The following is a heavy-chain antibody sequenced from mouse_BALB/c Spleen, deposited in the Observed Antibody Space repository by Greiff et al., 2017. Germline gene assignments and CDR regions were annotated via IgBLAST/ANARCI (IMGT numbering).Heavy chain of an antibody. J-gene: IGHJ4*01. CDR3: TRSRNYGNYGSAMDY. V-gene: IGHV1S127*01. Sequence: QVQLQQPGAELVKPGASVKMSCKASGYTFTSYWMHWVKQRPGQGLEWIGTIDPSDSYTSYNQKFKGKATLTVDTSSSTAYMQLSSLTSEDSAVYYCTRSRNYGNYGSAMDYWGQGTSVTVSS. CDR1: GYTFTSYW. CDR2: IDPSDSYT. D-gene: IGHD2-1*01.